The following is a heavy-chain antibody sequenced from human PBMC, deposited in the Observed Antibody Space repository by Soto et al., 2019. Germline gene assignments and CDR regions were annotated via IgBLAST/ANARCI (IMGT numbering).Heavy chain of an antibody. J-gene: IGHJ4*02. Sequence: GAEVKKPGASVKVSCKASGYTFTTYAISWVRQAPGQGLEWMGRISTYNGNTKYAQKLQGRVTMTTDTSTSTAYMELRSLRSDDTAVYYCARDPQYSTSSQVFDSWGQGTLVTVSS. V-gene: IGHV1-18*01. CDR1: GYTFTTYA. CDR3: ARDPQYSTSSQVFDS. D-gene: IGHD6-6*01. CDR2: ISTYNGNT.